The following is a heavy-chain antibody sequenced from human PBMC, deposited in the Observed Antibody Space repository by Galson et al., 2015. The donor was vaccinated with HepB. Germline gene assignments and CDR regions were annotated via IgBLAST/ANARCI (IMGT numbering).Heavy chain of an antibody. Sequence: SLRLSCAGSGFPFSAYALNWVRQGPGKGLEWVSGITNRGGDTYYADSVKGRFTISRDNSKNTLYLHMNTLGAEDTAVYYCAKCPAPYPYFHMDVWGQGTTVTVSS. J-gene: IGHJ6*02. CDR2: ITNRGGDT. CDR1: GFPFSAYA. D-gene: IGHD2/OR15-2a*01. V-gene: IGHV3-23*01. CDR3: AKCPAPYPYFHMDV.